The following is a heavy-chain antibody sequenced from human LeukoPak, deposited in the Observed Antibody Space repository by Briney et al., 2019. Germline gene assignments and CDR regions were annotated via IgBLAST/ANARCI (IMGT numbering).Heavy chain of an antibody. CDR3: ERGVGDSPDY. Sequence: SETLSLTCTVPGGSISSYYWSWIRQPPGKGLEWIGYIYYSGSTNYNPSLKSRVTISVDTSKNQFSLKLSSVTAADTAVYYCERGVGDSPDYWGQGTLVTVSS. D-gene: IGHD2-21*02. V-gene: IGHV4-59*01. J-gene: IGHJ4*02. CDR2: IYYSGST. CDR1: GGSISSYY.